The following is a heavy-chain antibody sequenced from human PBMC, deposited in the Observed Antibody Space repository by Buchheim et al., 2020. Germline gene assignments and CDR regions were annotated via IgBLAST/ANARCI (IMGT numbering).Heavy chain of an antibody. CDR3: ASIHDNWNEVVVSY. CDR2: IYYSGST. J-gene: IGHJ4*02. V-gene: IGHV4-61*01. D-gene: IGHD1-20*01. CDR1: GGSVSSGSYY. Sequence: QVQLQESGPGLVKPSETLSLTCTVSGGSVSSGSYYWSWIRQPPGKGLEWIGYIYYSGSTNYNPSLKSRVTISVDTSKNQFSLKLSSVTAADTAVYYCASIHDNWNEVVVSYWGQGTL.